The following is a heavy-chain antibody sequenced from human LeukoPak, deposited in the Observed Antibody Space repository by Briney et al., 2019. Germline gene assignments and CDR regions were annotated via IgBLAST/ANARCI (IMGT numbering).Heavy chain of an antibody. J-gene: IGHJ4*02. D-gene: IGHD6-19*01. V-gene: IGHV3-11*04. Sequence: GGSLRLSRAASGFTFSDSYMSWIRQAPGKGLGWVSYITSSGSTIYYADSVKGRFTISRDNAKNSLFLQMNSLRAEDTAVYYCARGYSSGWSKYYFDYWGQGTLVTVSS. CDR3: ARGYSSGWSKYYFDY. CDR2: ITSSGSTI. CDR1: GFTFSDSY.